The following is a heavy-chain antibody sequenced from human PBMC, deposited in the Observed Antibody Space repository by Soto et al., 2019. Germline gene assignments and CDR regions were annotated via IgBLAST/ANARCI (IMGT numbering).Heavy chain of an antibody. Sequence: QVQLVESGGGLVKPGGSLRLSCAASGFTFSDYYMSWIRQTPGKGLEWVSYISRSSSNTNYADSVKGRSTIPRDNAKHSLFLHINSLRAADTAVYYCAIDSLPMFTAMAPFHYWRQGTLVTLSS. CDR1: GFTFSDYY. CDR3: AIDSLPMFTAMAPFHY. V-gene: IGHV3-11*05. D-gene: IGHD5-18*01. J-gene: IGHJ4*02. CDR2: ISRSSSNT.